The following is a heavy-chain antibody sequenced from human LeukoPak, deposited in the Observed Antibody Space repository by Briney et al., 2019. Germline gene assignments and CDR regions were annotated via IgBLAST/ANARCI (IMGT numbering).Heavy chain of an antibody. V-gene: IGHV3-7*01. CDR3: ARDEGYCSSTSCYPPESFDY. D-gene: IGHD2-2*01. J-gene: IGHJ4*02. CDR2: TKPDGSAE. CDR1: GFTFRNYW. Sequence: SGGSLRLSCAASGFTFRNYWMGWLRQAPGKGLEWVANTKPDGSAEYYADSVRGRFTISRDNAKNSLYLQMNSLRAEDTAVYYCARDEGYCSSTSCYPPESFDYWGQGTLVTVSS.